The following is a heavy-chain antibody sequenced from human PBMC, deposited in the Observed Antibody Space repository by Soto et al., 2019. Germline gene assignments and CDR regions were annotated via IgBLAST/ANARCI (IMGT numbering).Heavy chain of an antibody. V-gene: IGHV4-39*01. Sequence: SETLSLTCTVSGGSISSSSYYWGWIRQPPGKGLEWIGSIYYSGSTYYNPSLKSRVTISVDTSKNQFSLKLSSVTAADTAVYYCARHGKRDGSGSPSALRFDPWGQGTLVTVSS. J-gene: IGHJ5*02. CDR2: IYYSGST. CDR1: GGSISSSSYY. D-gene: IGHD3-10*01. CDR3: ARHGKRDGSGSPSALRFDP.